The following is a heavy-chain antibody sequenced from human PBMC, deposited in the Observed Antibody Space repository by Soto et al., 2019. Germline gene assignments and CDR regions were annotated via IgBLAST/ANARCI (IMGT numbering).Heavy chain of an antibody. Sequence: QVQLVQSGAEVKKPGASVKVSCKASGYTFTSYYLYWVRQATGQGLEWMGIINPSGGSTSYAQQFQGRFTMTRDTSTRTVYMEMSSLRSEDTAVYYCARDLNYGYYVDYWGQGTLVTVSS. CDR3: ARDLNYGYYVDY. CDR2: INPSGGST. J-gene: IGHJ4*02. CDR1: GYTFTSYY. V-gene: IGHV1-46*01. D-gene: IGHD4-17*01.